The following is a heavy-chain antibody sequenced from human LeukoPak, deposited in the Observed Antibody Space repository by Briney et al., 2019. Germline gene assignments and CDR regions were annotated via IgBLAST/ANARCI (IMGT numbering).Heavy chain of an antibody. Sequence: GASVKVSCKASGYTFTSYAMHWVRQAPGQRLEWMGWINAGNGNTKYSQKFQGRVTITRDTSASTAYMELSSLRSEDTAVYYCARAGGTTAHFDYWGQGTLVTVSS. CDR1: GYTFTSYA. D-gene: IGHD4-17*01. CDR3: ARAGGTTAHFDY. V-gene: IGHV1-3*01. J-gene: IGHJ4*02. CDR2: INAGNGNT.